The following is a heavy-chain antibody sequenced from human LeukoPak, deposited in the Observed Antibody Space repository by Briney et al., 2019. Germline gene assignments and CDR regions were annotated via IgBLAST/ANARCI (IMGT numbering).Heavy chain of an antibody. CDR2: ISGSGGST. Sequence: PGGSLRLSCAASGFTLSSYAMSWVRQAPGKGLEWVSAISGSGGSTYYADSVKGRFTISRDNSKNTLYLQMNSLRAEDTAVYYCAKDIEQDLRFGELKSGAFDIWGQGTMVTVSS. CDR1: GFTLSSYA. J-gene: IGHJ3*02. D-gene: IGHD3-10*01. V-gene: IGHV3-23*01. CDR3: AKDIEQDLRFGELKSGAFDI.